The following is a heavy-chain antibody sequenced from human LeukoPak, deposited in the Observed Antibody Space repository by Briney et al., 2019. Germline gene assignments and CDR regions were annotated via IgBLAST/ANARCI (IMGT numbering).Heavy chain of an antibody. CDR3: ARGPAYSSGWYGDYYYYMDV. CDR1: EGTFSSDA. V-gene: IGHV1-69*01. D-gene: IGHD6-19*01. CDR2: IIPIFGTA. Sequence: SVKVSCKASEGTFSSDAISWVRQAPGQGLEWMGGIIPIFGTANYAQKFQGRVTITADESTSTAYMELSSLRSEDTAVYYCARGPAYSSGWYGDYYYYMDVWGKGTTVTVSS. J-gene: IGHJ6*03.